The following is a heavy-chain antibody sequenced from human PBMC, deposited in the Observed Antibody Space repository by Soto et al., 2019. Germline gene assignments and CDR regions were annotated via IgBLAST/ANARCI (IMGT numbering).Heavy chain of an antibody. CDR2: ISGSGGNT. Sequence: EVQLLESGGGLVQPGGSLRLSCAASGFTFSSYAMSWVRQASGKGLEWVSAISGSGGNTYYADSVKGRFTISRDNSKNTLYLQMSTLRAEDTAVYYCSKAPPSYGSGSYDDYYYGMDVWGQGTTVTVSS. D-gene: IGHD3-10*01. CDR1: GFTFSSYA. V-gene: IGHV3-23*01. J-gene: IGHJ6*02. CDR3: SKAPPSYGSGSYDDYYYGMDV.